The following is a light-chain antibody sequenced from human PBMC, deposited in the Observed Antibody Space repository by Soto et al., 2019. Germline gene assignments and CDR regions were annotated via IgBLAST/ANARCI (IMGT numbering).Light chain of an antibody. J-gene: IGKJ5*01. V-gene: IGKV1-39*01. CDR2: AAS. CDR3: QQSYSTLSIP. Sequence: DIQMTQSPSSLSASVGDRVTITCRASESIGRHLNWYQQKPGKAPKLLIYAASSLQHGVPSRFRGGGSGTDFTLTISNLQPEDFATYFCQQSYSTLSIPFGQGTRLEIK. CDR1: ESIGRH.